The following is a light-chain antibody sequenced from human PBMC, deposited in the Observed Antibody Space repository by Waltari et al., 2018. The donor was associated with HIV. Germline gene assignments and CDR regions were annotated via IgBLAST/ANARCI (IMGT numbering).Light chain of an antibody. V-gene: IGLV2-14*01. Sequence: QSTLTQPVSVSGSPGQSITISCPGTSSDVFTYNYVSWYQQHPDRAPKLMIYEVSNRPSGVSNRFSGSKSGNTASLTISGLQAEDEADYYCSSYTRSSTYVFGTGTKVTVL. CDR2: EVS. CDR3: SSYTRSSTYV. CDR1: SSDVFTYNY. J-gene: IGLJ1*01.